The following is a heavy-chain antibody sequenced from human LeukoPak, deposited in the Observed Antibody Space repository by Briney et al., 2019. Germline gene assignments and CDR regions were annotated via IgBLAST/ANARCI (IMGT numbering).Heavy chain of an antibody. CDR1: GGSISSRNYF. CDR3: ARHVLPGMSESAGFDY. CDR2: FYYGRST. Sequence: SETLSLTCTVSGGSISSRNYFWGWIRQPPGKGLEWIGSFYYGRSTYYSPSLKSRVTISVDTSKNQFSLKLSSVTAADTAFYDCARHVLPGMSESAGFDYWGQGALVTVSS. J-gene: IGHJ4*02. D-gene: IGHD6-13*01. V-gene: IGHV4-39*01.